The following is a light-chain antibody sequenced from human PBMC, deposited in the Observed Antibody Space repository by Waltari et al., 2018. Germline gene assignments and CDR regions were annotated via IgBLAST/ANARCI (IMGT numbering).Light chain of an antibody. Sequence: QSALTQPPSVSGAPGQRVTIPCTGSGPNLGAGDAVPWYQQFPGTVPKLLLSGNNNRPSGVPDRFSASKTGTSASLAITGLQAEDEADYYCQSYDRSLSVVFGGGTKLTVL. CDR1: GPNLGAGDA. V-gene: IGLV1-40*01. CDR3: QSYDRSLSVV. CDR2: GNN. J-gene: IGLJ2*01.